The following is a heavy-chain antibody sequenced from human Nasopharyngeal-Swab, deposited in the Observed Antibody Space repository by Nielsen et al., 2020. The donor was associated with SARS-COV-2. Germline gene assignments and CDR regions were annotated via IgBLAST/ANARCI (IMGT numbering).Heavy chain of an antibody. CDR2: IYSGGST. D-gene: IGHD3-10*01. CDR1: GFTFSYYA. J-gene: IGHJ5*02. V-gene: IGHV3-23*03. Sequence: GGSLRLSCADTGFTFSYYAMNWVRQAPGKGLEWVSVIYSGGSTYYADSVKGRFTISRDNSKNTLYLQMNSLRAEDTAVYYCAILEGNGSGSPWGQGTLVTVSS. CDR3: AILEGNGSGSP.